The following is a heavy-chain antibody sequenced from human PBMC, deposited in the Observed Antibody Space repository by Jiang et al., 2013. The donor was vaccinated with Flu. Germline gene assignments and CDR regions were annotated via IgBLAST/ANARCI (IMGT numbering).Heavy chain of an antibody. CDR3: RRKEFLTMFTYGMDV. V-gene: IGHV3-30*04. Sequence: TISRDNSKNTLYLQMNSLRAEDTAVYYCRRKEFLTMFTYGMDVWGQGTTVTVSS. J-gene: IGHJ6*02. D-gene: IGHD3-3*01.